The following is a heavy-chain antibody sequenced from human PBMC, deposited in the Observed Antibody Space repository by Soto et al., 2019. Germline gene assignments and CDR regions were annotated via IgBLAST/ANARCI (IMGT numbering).Heavy chain of an antibody. CDR3: GRDGSGGIIDS. J-gene: IGHJ3*01. D-gene: IGHD2-15*01. CDR2: ISAFNGNT. V-gene: IGHV1-18*01. CDR1: GYTFTGYG. Sequence: QVQLVQSGAEVKKPGASVKVSCKTSGYTFTGYGINWVRQAPGHGLEWMGWISAFNGNTKYGQNFQDRVIMPTDKSTSTAYMELRSLRSDDTAVYFCGRDGSGGIIDSWGQGTMLIVSS.